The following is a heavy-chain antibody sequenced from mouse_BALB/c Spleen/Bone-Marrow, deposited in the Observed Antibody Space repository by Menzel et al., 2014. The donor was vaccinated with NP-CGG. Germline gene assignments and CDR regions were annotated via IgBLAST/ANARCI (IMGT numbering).Heavy chain of an antibody. V-gene: IGHV1-5*01. Sequence: VQLQQSGTVLARPGAAVKMSCKASGYTFSNYWMHWIKQRPGQGLEWIGTIHPGNSDTTYNQKFKGKAKLTAVTSTSTAYMELSSLTNEDSAVCYCTTLARNNFDYWGQGTTLTVSS. CDR2: IHPGNSDT. D-gene: IGHD3-1*01. CDR3: TTLARNNFDY. J-gene: IGHJ2*01. CDR1: GYTFSNYW.